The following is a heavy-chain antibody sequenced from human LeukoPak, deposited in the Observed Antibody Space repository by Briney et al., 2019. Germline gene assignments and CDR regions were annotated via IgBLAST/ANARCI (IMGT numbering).Heavy chain of an antibody. Sequence: HPGGSLRLSCAASGFTFDDYAMHWVRQAPGKGLEWVSGISWNSGSIGYADSVKDRFTISRDNAKNSMYLQMNSLKAEYMALYYCAKDHSGSYDYFDYWGQGTLVTVSS. CDR3: AKDHSGSYDYFDY. V-gene: IGHV3-9*03. J-gene: IGHJ4*02. CDR2: ISWNSGSI. CDR1: GFTFDDYA. D-gene: IGHD1-26*01.